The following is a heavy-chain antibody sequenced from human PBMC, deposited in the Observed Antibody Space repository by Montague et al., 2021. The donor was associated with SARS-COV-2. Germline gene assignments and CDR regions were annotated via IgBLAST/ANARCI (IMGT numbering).Heavy chain of an antibody. Sequence: PALVKPTQTLTLTCTFSGFSLSTSGMCVSWIRQPPGKALEWLALIDWDDDKFYSTSLKARLTISKGTSKNQVVLTMTNMDPVDTATYYCARVRYFDTTFDYWGQGTLVTVSS. CDR2: IDWDDDK. CDR3: ARVRYFDTTFDY. D-gene: IGHD3-9*01. V-gene: IGHV2-70*01. CDR1: GFSLSTSGMC. J-gene: IGHJ4*02.